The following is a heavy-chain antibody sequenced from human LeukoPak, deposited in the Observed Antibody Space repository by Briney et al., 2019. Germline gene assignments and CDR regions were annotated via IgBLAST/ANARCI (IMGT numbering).Heavy chain of an antibody. CDR3: TRVDTVTSFDY. CDR1: GFTFGDYA. V-gene: IGHV3-49*04. Sequence: GGSLRLSCTASGFTFGDYAMSWVRQAPGKGLEWVGFIRSKAYGGTTEYAASVKGRFTISRDDSKSIAYLQMNSLKTEDTAVYYCTRVDTVTSFDYWGQGILVTVSS. CDR2: IRSKAYGGTT. J-gene: IGHJ4*02. D-gene: IGHD4-17*01.